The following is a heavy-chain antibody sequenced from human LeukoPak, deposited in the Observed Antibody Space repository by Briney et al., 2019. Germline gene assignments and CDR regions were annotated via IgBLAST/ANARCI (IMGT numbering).Heavy chain of an antibody. CDR1: GGSFSGYY. Sequence: SETLSLTCAVYGGSFSGYYWSWIRQPPGKGLEWIGEINHSGGTNYNPSLKSRVTISVDTSKNQFSLKLSSVTAADTAVYYCAREGRLRYFDWLSEPNWFDPWGQGTLVTVSS. CDR3: AREGRLRYFDWLSEPNWFDP. J-gene: IGHJ5*02. CDR2: INHSGGT. D-gene: IGHD3-9*01. V-gene: IGHV4-34*01.